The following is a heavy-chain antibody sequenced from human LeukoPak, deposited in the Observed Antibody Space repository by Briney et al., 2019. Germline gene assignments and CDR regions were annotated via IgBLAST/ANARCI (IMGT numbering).Heavy chain of an antibody. Sequence: GGSLRLSCAASGFTVSSNYMSWVRQAPGKGLEWVSVIYSGGSTYYADSVKGRFTISRDNSKNTLYLQMNSLRAEDTAVYYCARAGWGYYFDYWGQGTLVTVSS. J-gene: IGHJ4*02. CDR2: IYSGGST. CDR3: ARAGWGYYFDY. D-gene: IGHD6-19*01. CDR1: GFTVSSNY. V-gene: IGHV3-53*01.